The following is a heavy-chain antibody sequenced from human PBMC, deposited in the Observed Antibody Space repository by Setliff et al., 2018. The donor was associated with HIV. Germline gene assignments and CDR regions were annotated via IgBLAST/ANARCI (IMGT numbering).Heavy chain of an antibody. J-gene: IGHJ5*01. CDR1: GGSFSDYY. D-gene: IGHD1-7*01. CDR3: ARVRLELRQYWFDS. Sequence: SETLSLTCAVYGGSFSDYYWSWIRQPPGKGLEWIGEINHSGSTNYNPSLKRRVTISVDTSKNQFSLKSNSVTAADTAVYYCARVRLELRQYWFDSWGQGSPVTVSS. CDR2: INHSGST. V-gene: IGHV4-34*01.